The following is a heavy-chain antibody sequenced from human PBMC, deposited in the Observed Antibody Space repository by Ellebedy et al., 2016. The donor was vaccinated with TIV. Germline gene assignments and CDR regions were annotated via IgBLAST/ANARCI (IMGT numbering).Heavy chain of an antibody. Sequence: SETLSLTCTVSGGSISTYYWSWIRQPAGKGLEWIGRIYSSGSTDYNPSLKSRATMSVDTSKNQFSLNLSSVTAVDTAIYYCVRVRPSGTGDHYYYGMDVWGQGTTVAVSS. CDR2: IYSSGST. V-gene: IGHV4-4*07. J-gene: IGHJ6*02. CDR3: VRVRPSGTGDHYYYGMDV. CDR1: GGSISTYY. D-gene: IGHD1-1*01.